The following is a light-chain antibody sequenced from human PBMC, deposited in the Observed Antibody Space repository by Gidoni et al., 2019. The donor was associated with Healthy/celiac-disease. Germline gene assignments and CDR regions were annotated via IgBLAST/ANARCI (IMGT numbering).Light chain of an antibody. CDR3: AAWDDSLNGWV. J-gene: IGLJ3*02. CDR1: SSNIGSNT. V-gene: IGLV1-44*01. CDR2: SNN. Sequence: QSVLTQPPSASGNPGQRVNISGSGSSSNIGSNTVNWYQQLPGTAPKLLTFSNNQRPSGVPDRFSGSKSGTSASLAISGLQSEDEADYYCAAWDDSLNGWVFGGGTKLTVL.